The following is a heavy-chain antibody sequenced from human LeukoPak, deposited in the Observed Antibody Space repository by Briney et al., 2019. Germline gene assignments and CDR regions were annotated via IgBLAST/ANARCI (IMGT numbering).Heavy chain of an antibody. CDR3: ARWDTAMVTGFDP. Sequence: GGSLRLSCAASGFTFSDYYKSWIRQAPGKGLEWVSYISSSGSTIYYADSVKGRFTISRDNAKNSLYLQMNSLRAEDTAVYYCARWDTAMVTGFDPWGQGTLVTVSS. J-gene: IGHJ5*02. V-gene: IGHV3-11*01. CDR2: ISSSGSTI. D-gene: IGHD5-18*01. CDR1: GFTFSDYY.